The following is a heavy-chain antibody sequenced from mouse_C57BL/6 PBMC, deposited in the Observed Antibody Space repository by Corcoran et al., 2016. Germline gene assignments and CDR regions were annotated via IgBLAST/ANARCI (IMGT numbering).Heavy chain of an antibody. CDR1: GYTFTDYY. CDR2: INPKNGGT. Sequence: EVQLQQSGPELVKPGASVKISCKASGYTFTDYYMNWVKQSHGKSLEWIGDINPKNGGTSYNQKFKGKATLTVDKSSSTAYKERRSLKSEDAAVYSGARGYYDYEDAMDYWGQGTSVTVSS. D-gene: IGHD2-4*01. CDR3: ARGYYDYEDAMDY. J-gene: IGHJ4*01. V-gene: IGHV1-26*01.